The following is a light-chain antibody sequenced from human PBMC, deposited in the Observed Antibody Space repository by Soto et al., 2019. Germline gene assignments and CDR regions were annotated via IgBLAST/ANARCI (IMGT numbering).Light chain of an antibody. CDR3: GAHTSSNTWI. J-gene: IGLJ2*01. CDR2: DVT. V-gene: IGLV2-14*01. Sequence: QSVLTQPASVSGSPGQSITISCTGTTNDVGDYNYVSWYQQHPGGAPTLMIYDVTDRPSGVSNRFSGSKSGNTASLTISGLQAGDEADYYCGAHTSSNTWIFGGGTQLTVL. CDR1: TNDVGDYNY.